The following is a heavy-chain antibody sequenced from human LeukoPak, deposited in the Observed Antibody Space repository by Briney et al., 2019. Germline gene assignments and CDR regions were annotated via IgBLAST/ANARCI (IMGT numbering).Heavy chain of an antibody. CDR3: AKTEGRGTTVAQRPNDY. J-gene: IGHJ4*02. CDR2: ISGGGGTT. D-gene: IGHD4-23*01. CDR1: GFTFSSYA. Sequence: GSLRLSCAASGFTFSSYAMTWVRQAPGKGLEWVSVISGGGGTTYYADSVKGRFTISRDNSKNTLYLQMNSLRAEDTAVYYCAKTEGRGTTVAQRPNDYWGQGTLVTVSS. V-gene: IGHV3-23*01.